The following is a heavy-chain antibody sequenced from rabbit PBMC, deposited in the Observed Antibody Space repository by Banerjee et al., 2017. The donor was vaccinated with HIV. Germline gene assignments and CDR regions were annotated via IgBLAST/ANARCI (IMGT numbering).Heavy chain of an antibody. CDR1: GFSFSSSSY. CDR2: IYGGSGSA. J-gene: IGHJ4*01. CDR3: ARDAGGGYNYASNL. V-gene: IGHV1S45*01. D-gene: IGHD6-1*01. Sequence: QEQLVESGGGLVQPEGSLTLTCTASGFSFSSSSYMCWVRQAPGKGLEWIACIYGGSGSAYYASWAKGRFTISKTSSTTVTLQMTSLTAADTATYFCARDAGGGYNYASNLWGPGTLVTVS.